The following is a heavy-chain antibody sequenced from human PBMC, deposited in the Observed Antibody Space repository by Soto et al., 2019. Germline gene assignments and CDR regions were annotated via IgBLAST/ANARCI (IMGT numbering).Heavy chain of an antibody. D-gene: IGHD5-18*01. Sequence: GVSLRLSCAASGLTFTSYSMNWVRQAPGKGLEWVSFISSSSSTIYYADSVKGRFTISRDNAKNSLYLQMNSLRDEDTAVYYCARDRGYTYGFDYWGQGTLVTVPQ. V-gene: IGHV3-48*02. CDR1: GLTFTSYS. CDR3: ARDRGYTYGFDY. CDR2: ISSSSSTI. J-gene: IGHJ4*02.